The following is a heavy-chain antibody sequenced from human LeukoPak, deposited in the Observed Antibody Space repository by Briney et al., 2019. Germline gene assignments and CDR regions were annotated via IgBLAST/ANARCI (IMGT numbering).Heavy chain of an antibody. CDR3: ARYGFSSVWQGGWHAFDI. J-gene: IGHJ3*02. CDR1: GYTFTSYY. D-gene: IGHD6-25*01. V-gene: IGHV1-46*01. Sequence: ASVKVSCKASGYTFTSYYVHWVRQAPRQGLQWMGIINPTSGDTNYAQKFQGRVTMTRDMSTSTVYMELSSLRSEDTAVYYCARYGFSSVWQGGWHAFDIWGHGTMVIVSS. CDR2: INPTSGDT.